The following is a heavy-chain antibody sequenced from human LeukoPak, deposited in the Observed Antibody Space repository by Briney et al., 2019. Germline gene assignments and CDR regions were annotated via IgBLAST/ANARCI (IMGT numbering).Heavy chain of an antibody. J-gene: IGHJ4*02. D-gene: IGHD5-18*01. CDR1: GGSISSYY. CDR3: ARHVLRDTAMARTYYFDY. CDR2: IYHSGST. V-gene: IGHV4-59*08. Sequence: SETLSLTCTVSGGSISSYYWSWIRQPPGKGPEWIGYIYHSGSTNYNPSLKSRVTISVDTSKNQFSLKLSSVTAADTAVYYCARHVLRDTAMARTYYFDYWGQGTLVTVSS.